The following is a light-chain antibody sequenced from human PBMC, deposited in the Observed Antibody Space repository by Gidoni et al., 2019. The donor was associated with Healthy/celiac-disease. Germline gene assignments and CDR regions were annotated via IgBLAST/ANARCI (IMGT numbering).Light chain of an antibody. V-gene: IGKV1-27*01. Sequence: DIQMTQSPSSLSASVGDRVTITCRPSQCIANYLAWYQQKPGKVPKLLIYAASTLQSGVPSRFSGSGSGTDFTLTISSLQPEDVATYYCQKYNSAPRTFGQGTKVEIK. CDR3: QKYNSAPRT. CDR2: AAS. CDR1: QCIANY. J-gene: IGKJ1*01.